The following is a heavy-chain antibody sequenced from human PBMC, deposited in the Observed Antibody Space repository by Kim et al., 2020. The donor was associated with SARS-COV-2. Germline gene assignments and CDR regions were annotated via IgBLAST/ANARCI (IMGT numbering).Heavy chain of an antibody. V-gene: IGHV3-30*18. CDR2: ISYDGSNK. D-gene: IGHD6-13*01. CDR3: AKDHREQLVPSGRFDL. Sequence: GGSLRLSCAASGFTFSSYGMHWVRQAPGKGLEWVAVISYDGSNKYYADSVKGRFTISRDNSKNTLYLQMNSLRAEDTAVYYCAKDHREQLVPSGRFDLWGRGTLVTVSS. J-gene: IGHJ2*01. CDR1: GFTFSSYG.